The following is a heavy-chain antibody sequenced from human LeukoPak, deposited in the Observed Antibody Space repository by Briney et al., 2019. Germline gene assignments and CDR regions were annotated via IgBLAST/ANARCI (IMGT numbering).Heavy chain of an antibody. CDR3: AKDSRYCSGGSCFFDY. CDR1: GFTFSSYA. CDR2: ISGSGGST. D-gene: IGHD2-15*01. Sequence: PGGSLRLSCAASGFTFSSYAMSWVRQAPGKGLEWVSIISGSGGSTYYGDSVKGRFTISRDNSKNTLYLQMNSLRAEDTAVYYCAKDSRYCSGGSCFFDYWGQGTLVTVSS. V-gene: IGHV3-23*01. J-gene: IGHJ4*02.